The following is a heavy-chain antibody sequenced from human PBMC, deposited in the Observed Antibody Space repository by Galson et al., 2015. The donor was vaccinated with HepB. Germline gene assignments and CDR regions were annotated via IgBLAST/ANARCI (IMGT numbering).Heavy chain of an antibody. CDR1: GFTFSSYA. CDR3: AKDSLAAASFDY. V-gene: IGHV3-23*01. Sequence: LRLSCAASGFTFSSYAMSWVRQAPGKGLEWGSAISGSGGSTYYADSVKGRFTISRDNSKNTLYLQMNSLRAEDTAVYYCAKDSLAAASFDYWGQGTLVTVSS. J-gene: IGHJ4*02. CDR2: ISGSGGST. D-gene: IGHD6-13*01.